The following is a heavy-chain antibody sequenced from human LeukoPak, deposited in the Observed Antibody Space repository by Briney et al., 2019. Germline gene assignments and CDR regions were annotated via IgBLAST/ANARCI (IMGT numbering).Heavy chain of an antibody. Sequence: SETLSLTCSVSGGSISIYYWSWVRQPPGKGLEWIGYIYYSGSIYYNPSLKSRVTMSVDTSKNQFSLKLSSVTAVDTAVYYCARTMSSSHTVYGMDVWGQGTTVTVSS. J-gene: IGHJ6*02. CDR1: GGSISIYY. V-gene: IGHV4-59*04. CDR3: ARTMSSSHTVYGMDV. CDR2: IYYSGSI. D-gene: IGHD1-14*01.